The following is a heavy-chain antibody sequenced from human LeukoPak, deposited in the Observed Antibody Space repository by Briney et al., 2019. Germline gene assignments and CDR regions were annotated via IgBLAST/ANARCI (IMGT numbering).Heavy chain of an antibody. CDR2: ILYDGSNQ. CDR1: GFTFSSYG. CDR3: AKVRSLLYYYYAMDV. Sequence: GGSLRLSCAASGFTFSSYGMYWVRQAPGKGLEWVAVILYDGSNQYYADSVKGRFTISRDNSKNTVDLQMNSLRGEDTAVYYCAKVRSLLYYYYAMDVWGQGTTVTVSS. V-gene: IGHV3-30*18. J-gene: IGHJ6*02.